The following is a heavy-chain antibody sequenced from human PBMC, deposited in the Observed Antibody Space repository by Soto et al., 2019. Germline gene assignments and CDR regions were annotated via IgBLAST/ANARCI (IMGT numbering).Heavy chain of an antibody. J-gene: IGHJ6*02. Sequence: GASVKVSCKASGGTFSSYAISWVRQAPGQGLEWMGGIIPIFGTANYAQKFQGRVTITADESTSTAYMELSSLRSEDTAVYYCARERGSSSWNYYYYYGMDVWGQGTSVTVSS. CDR2: IIPIFGTA. V-gene: IGHV1-69*13. D-gene: IGHD6-13*01. CDR1: GGTFSSYA. CDR3: ARERGSSSWNYYYYYGMDV.